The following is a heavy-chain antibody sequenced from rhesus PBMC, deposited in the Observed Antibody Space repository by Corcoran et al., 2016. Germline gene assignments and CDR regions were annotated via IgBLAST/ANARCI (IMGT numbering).Heavy chain of an antibody. D-gene: IGHD2-33*01. CDR2: IDVNRGRT. CDR1: GASMITNS. CDR3: AGMLAATKNSLDV. J-gene: IGHJ5-2*02. Sequence: VHLQESGPALLKPSDTLALTCAVSGASMITNSWTWIRLPPGTGVEWIGNIDVNRGRTINNHTHENRITCSPATTKNQFTLNLKAGTAADTDIYYCAGMLAATKNSLDVWGRGVLVTVSA. V-gene: IGHV4-147*01.